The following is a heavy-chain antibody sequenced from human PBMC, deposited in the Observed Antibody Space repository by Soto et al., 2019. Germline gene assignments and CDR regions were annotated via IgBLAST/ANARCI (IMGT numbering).Heavy chain of an antibody. CDR2: IYDSGST. CDR3: ARWWSGSRQGFDP. V-gene: IGHV4-59*12. CDR1: GGSISSYY. D-gene: IGHD3-3*01. J-gene: IGHJ5*02. Sequence: PETLSLTCTVSGGSISSYYWSWIRQPPGKGLEWIGYIYDSGSTNYNPSLKSRVTISVDTSKNQFSLKLSSVTAADTAVYYCARWWSGSRQGFDPWGQGTLVTVSS.